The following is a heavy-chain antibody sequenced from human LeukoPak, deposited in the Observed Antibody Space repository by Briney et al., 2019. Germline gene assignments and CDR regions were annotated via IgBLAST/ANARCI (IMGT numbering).Heavy chain of an antibody. CDR2: INNDRSSI. D-gene: IGHD2-21*01. V-gene: IGHV3-48*01. Sequence: GGSLRLSCAASGFTFSGDSMNWVRQAPGKGPEWISYINNDRSSIADSVKGRFIISRDTAENSLLLQMNSLRVEDTALYYCARDTDWSFDYWGQGILVTVSS. CDR1: GFTFSGDS. CDR3: ARDTDWSFDY. J-gene: IGHJ4*02.